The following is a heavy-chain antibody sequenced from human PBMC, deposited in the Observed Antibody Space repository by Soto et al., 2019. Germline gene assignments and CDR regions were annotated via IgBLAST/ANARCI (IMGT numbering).Heavy chain of an antibody. CDR3: ATYTGYDSLFSFDS. V-gene: IGHV4-59*01. CDR1: GGSISSDY. CDR2: IFYAGAI. D-gene: IGHD5-12*01. Sequence: QVQLQESGPGLVKPSETLSLTCIVSGGSISSDYWGWIRQPPGKGLEWIGYIFYAGAINYNPSLKSRVTISIDASAKRFSLTLTSVTAADTPFSYCATYTGYDSLFSFDSWGRGLQVTVSS. J-gene: IGHJ4*01.